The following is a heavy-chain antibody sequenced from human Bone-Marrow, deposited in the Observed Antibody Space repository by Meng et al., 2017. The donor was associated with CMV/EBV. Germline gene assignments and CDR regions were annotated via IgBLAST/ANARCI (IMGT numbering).Heavy chain of an antibody. CDR3: AHRGGGNGGWYFDL. Sequence: LKVSGPTPVKPTQTPTLTCSFSGCSLSTSGVGVGWIRQPPGKALEWLALIYWDDDKRYSPSLKSRLTITKDTSKNQVVLTMTNMDPVDTATYYCAHRGGGNGGWYFDLWGRGTLVTVSS. D-gene: IGHD4-23*01. V-gene: IGHV2-5*02. CDR1: GCSLSTSGVG. CDR2: IYWDDDK. J-gene: IGHJ2*01.